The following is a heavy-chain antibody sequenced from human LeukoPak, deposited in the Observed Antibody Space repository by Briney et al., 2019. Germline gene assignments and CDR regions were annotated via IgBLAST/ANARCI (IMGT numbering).Heavy chain of an antibody. D-gene: IGHD3-3*02. CDR3: AKSSHFWSGYYDY. CDR2: ISGSGGST. J-gene: IGHJ4*02. Sequence: GGSLRLSCAASGFTFSSYAMSWVRQAPGKGLEWVSAISGSGGSTYYADSVKGRFTISRDNSKNTLYLQMNSLRAEDTAVYYGAKSSHFWSGYYDYWGQGTLVTVSS. V-gene: IGHV3-23*01. CDR1: GFTFSSYA.